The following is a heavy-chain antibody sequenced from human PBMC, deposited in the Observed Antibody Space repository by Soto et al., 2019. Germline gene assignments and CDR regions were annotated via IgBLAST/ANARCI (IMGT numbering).Heavy chain of an antibody. Sequence: SETRSLTCPVSGGSISSGDYYWSWIRQPPGKGLEWIGYIYYSGSTYYNPSLKSRVTISVDTSKNQFSLKLSSVTAADTAVYYCARDLPQQYSSSFGGFDPWGQGTLVNVSS. CDR1: GGSISSGDYY. V-gene: IGHV4-30-4*01. J-gene: IGHJ5*02. D-gene: IGHD6-6*01. CDR3: ARDLPQQYSSSFGGFDP. CDR2: IYYSGST.